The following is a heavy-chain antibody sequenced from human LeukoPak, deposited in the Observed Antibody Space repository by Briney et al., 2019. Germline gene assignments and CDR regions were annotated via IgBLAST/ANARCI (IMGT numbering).Heavy chain of an antibody. CDR1: GGSISSGVYY. Sequence: PSETLSLTCTVSGGSISSGVYYWSWIRQHPGKGLEWIGYIYYSGSTYYNPSLKSRVTISVDTSKNQFSLKLSSVTAADTAVYYCARSGGDYRHKYFDYWGQGTLVTVSS. V-gene: IGHV4-31*03. J-gene: IGHJ4*02. CDR2: IYYSGST. D-gene: IGHD3-16*02. CDR3: ARSGGDYRHKYFDY.